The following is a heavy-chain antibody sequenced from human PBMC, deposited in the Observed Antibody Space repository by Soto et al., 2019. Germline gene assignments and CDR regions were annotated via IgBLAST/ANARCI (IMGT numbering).Heavy chain of an antibody. CDR3: ARDRLTTVTTTLAY. CDR2: ISSSSSYI. V-gene: IGHV3-21*01. CDR1: GFTFSSYS. Sequence: PGGSLRLSCAASGFTFSSYSMNWVRQAPGKGLEWVSSISSSSSYIYYADSVKGRFTISRDSAKNSLYLQMNSLRAEDTAVYYCARDRLTTVTTTLAYWGQGTLVTVSS. J-gene: IGHJ4*02. D-gene: IGHD4-17*01.